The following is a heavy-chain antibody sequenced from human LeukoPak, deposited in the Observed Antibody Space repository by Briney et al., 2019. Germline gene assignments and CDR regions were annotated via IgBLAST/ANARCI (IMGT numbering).Heavy chain of an antibody. V-gene: IGHV1-8*01. Sequence: ASVKVSCKASGYTLSDYDINWVRQATGQGLEYMGWINPNSLIPGYAQKFQGRVTLTMDTSINTAYMELSGLTSDDTAVYYRARVKRVPEVWFDPWGQGTLVTVSS. CDR2: INPNSLIP. D-gene: IGHD6-25*01. CDR1: GYTLSDYD. CDR3: ARVKRVPEVWFDP. J-gene: IGHJ5*02.